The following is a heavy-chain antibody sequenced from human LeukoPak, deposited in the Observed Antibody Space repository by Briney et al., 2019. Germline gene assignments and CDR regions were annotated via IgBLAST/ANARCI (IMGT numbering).Heavy chain of an antibody. CDR3: ARDSGTTGEVKFDP. Sequence: SETLSLTCTVSGGSVSSYYMSWIRQPPGKGLEWIGRIYGTVTTYNPSLVGRVTLSVDTSNNHFSLKLRPVTAADTAIYYCARDSGTTGEVKFDPWGQGTLVTVSS. CDR2: IYGTVT. CDR1: GGSVSSYY. J-gene: IGHJ5*02. D-gene: IGHD3-10*01. V-gene: IGHV4-4*07.